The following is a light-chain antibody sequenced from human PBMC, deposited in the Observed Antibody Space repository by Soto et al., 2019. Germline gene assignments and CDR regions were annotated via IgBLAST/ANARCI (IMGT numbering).Light chain of an antibody. J-gene: IGLJ3*02. V-gene: IGLV2-23*01. CDR1: STDVGIYNL. CDR2: EGS. Sequence: QSVLTQPASVSGSPGQSITISCTGTSTDVGIYNLVSWCQQHPDKAPKLMIYEGSKRPSGVSNRFSGSKSGNTASLTISGLQAEDEADYYCCSYAGSSTWVFGGGTKLTVL. CDR3: CSYAGSSTWV.